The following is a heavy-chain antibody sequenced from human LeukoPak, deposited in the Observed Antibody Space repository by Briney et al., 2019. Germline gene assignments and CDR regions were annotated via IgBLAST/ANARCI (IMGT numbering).Heavy chain of an antibody. J-gene: IGHJ4*02. V-gene: IGHV3-23*01. D-gene: IGHD5-18*01. CDR3: ARDRWGYSYGGY. CDR1: GFTVSSNY. CDR2: ISGSGGST. Sequence: PGGSLRLSCAASGFTVSSNYMSWVRQAPGKGLEWVSAISGSGGSTYYADSVKGRFTISRDNSKNTLYLQMNSLRVEDTAVYYCARDRWGYSYGGYWGQGTLVTVSS.